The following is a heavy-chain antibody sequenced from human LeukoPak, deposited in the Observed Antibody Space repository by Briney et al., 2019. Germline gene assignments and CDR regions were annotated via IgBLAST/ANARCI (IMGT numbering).Heavy chain of an antibody. CDR2: MNPNSGNT. V-gene: IGHV1-8*02. Sequence: ASVKVSCKTSGYIFTTYDINWVRQATGQGLEWMGWMNPNSGNTGYAQKFQGRVTMTRNTSISTAYMELSSLRSEDTAVYYCARGGALGGSSNFYYYYYGMDVWGQGTTVTVSS. D-gene: IGHD6-6*01. CDR3: ARGGALGGSSNFYYYYYGMDV. J-gene: IGHJ6*02. CDR1: GYIFTTYD.